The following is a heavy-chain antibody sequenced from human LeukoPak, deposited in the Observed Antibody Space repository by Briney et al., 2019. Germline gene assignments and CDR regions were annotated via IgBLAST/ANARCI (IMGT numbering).Heavy chain of an antibody. Sequence: SETLSLTCAVYGGSFSGYYWSWIRQPPGKGLEWIGEINHSGSTNYNPSLRSRVTISVDTSKNQFSLKLSSVTAADTAVYYCARGKYYFDYWGQGTLVTVSS. J-gene: IGHJ4*02. CDR2: INHSGST. CDR1: GGSFSGYY. CDR3: ARGKYYFDY. V-gene: IGHV4-34*01.